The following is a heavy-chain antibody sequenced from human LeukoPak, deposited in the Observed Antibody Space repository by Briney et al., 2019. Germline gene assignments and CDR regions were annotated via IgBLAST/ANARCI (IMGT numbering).Heavy chain of an antibody. CDR3: ASAIVGATSGDY. CDR1: GGCFSGYY. Sequence: SETLSLTCAVYGGCFSGYYWSWIRQPPGKGLEWIGEINHSGSTNYNPSLKSRVTISVDTSKNQFSLKLSSVTAADTAVYYCASAIVGATSGDYWGQGTLVTVSS. J-gene: IGHJ4*02. CDR2: INHSGST. D-gene: IGHD1-26*01. V-gene: IGHV4-34*01.